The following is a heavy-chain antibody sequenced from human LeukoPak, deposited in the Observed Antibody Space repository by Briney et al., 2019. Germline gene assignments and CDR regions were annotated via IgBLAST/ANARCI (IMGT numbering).Heavy chain of an antibody. Sequence: SETLSLTCAVYGGSFSGYYWSWIRQPPGKGLEWIGEINHSGSINYNPSLKSRVTISVDTSKNQFSLKLSSVTAADTAVYYCARGWVSISKFGESKSIHMDVWGKGTTVTVSS. D-gene: IGHD3-10*01. CDR1: GGSFSGYY. V-gene: IGHV4-34*01. J-gene: IGHJ6*03. CDR3: ARGWVSISKFGESKSIHMDV. CDR2: INHSGSI.